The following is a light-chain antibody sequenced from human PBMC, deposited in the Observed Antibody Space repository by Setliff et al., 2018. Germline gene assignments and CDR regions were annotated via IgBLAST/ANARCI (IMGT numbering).Light chain of an antibody. V-gene: IGLV2-11*01. CDR3: CSYAGSYTFYV. CDR1: SSDVGGYNY. CDR2: EVS. Sequence: QSALTQSRSVSGSPGQSVTISCTGTSSDVGGYNYVSWYQQHPGKAPKLMIYEVSKRPSGVPDRFSGSKSGNTASLIISGLQAEDEADYYCCSYAGSYTFYVFGTGTKVTVL. J-gene: IGLJ1*01.